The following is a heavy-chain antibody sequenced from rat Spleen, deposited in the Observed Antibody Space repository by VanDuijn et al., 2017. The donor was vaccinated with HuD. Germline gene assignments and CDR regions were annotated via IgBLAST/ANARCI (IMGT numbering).Heavy chain of an antibody. J-gene: IGHJ2*01. CDR2: ISPDGGST. Sequence: EVQLVESGGGLVQPGKSLKLSCVASGFTFSSYWIYWIRQAPGEGLEWVSSISPDGGSTYYPDSVKGRFTISRDNAKSSLYLQMDSLRSEATATYYCTSEPTRVYFDYWGQGVMVTVSS. D-gene: IGHD1-4*01. CDR3: TSEPTRVYFDY. CDR1: GFTFSSYW. V-gene: IGHV5-58*01.